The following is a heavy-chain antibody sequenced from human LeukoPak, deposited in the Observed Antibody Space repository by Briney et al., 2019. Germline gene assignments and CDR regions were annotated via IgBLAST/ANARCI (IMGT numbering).Heavy chain of an antibody. CDR2: IKSNTDGGTT. CDR1: GFTFSDAW. J-gene: IGHJ4*02. V-gene: IGHV3-15*01. D-gene: IGHD7-27*01. Sequence: GGSLRLSCAASGFTFSDAWMSWGRQAPGKGLEWVGRIKSNTDGGTTDYAAHVKGRFTISRDDSKNTLHLQMNSLKTEDTAVYYCTTLKATWGYWGQGTLVTVSS. CDR3: TTLKATWGY.